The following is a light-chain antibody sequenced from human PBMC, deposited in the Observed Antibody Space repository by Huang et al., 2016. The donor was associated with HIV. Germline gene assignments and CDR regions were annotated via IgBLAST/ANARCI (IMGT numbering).Light chain of an antibody. CDR2: DAS. J-gene: IGKJ4*01. Sequence: EIVLTQSPATLSLSPGKRATLSCRASQSVSKYLAWYQQKPGEAPRLLIYDASNRATGIPARCSGSGSGTDFTLTINSLEPEDSAVYYCQQRSNWPPLTFGGGTKVEI. CDR3: QQRSNWPPLT. CDR1: QSVSKY. V-gene: IGKV3-11*01.